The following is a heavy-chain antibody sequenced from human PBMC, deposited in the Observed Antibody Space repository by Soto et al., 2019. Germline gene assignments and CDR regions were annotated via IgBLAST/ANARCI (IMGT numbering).Heavy chain of an antibody. CDR2: IYYSGST. V-gene: IGHV4-59*06. D-gene: IGHD3-10*01. CDR1: GGSISRYY. Sequence: SETLSLTCTVSGGSISRYYWSWIRQHPGKGLEWIGYIYYSGSTYYNPSLKSRVTISVDTSKNQFSLKLSSVTAADTAVYYCARDLDGSGSNWGQGTLVTVSS. J-gene: IGHJ4*02. CDR3: ARDLDGSGSN.